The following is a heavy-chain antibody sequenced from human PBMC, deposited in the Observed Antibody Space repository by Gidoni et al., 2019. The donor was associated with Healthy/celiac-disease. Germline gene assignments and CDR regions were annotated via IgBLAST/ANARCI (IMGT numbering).Heavy chain of an antibody. D-gene: IGHD3-22*01. J-gene: IGHJ3*02. Sequence: QVQLQESGPGLVKPSETLSLTCTVPGASISSYYWSWIRQPPGKGLELIGYIYHSGSTNYNPSRKRRVTISVDTSKNQFSLKLSSVTAAETAVYYSARDKGSGDSSGYLDAFDIWGQGTMVTVSS. CDR2: IYHSGST. CDR3: ARDKGSGDSSGYLDAFDI. CDR1: GASISSYY. V-gene: IGHV4-59*01.